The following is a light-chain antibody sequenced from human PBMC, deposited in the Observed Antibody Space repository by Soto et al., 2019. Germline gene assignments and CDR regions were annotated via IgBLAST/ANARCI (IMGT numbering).Light chain of an antibody. V-gene: IGLV2-14*01. Sequence: QSVPTQPASVSGSPGHSITISCTGTSSDVGGYNFVSWYQQKPGKAPKLLIYEVTHRPSRISDRFSGSKSGNMASLTISGLQDEDEASYYCCTYARNRLYVFGSGTKVTVL. J-gene: IGLJ1*01. CDR2: EVT. CDR1: SSDVGGYNF. CDR3: CTYARNRLYV.